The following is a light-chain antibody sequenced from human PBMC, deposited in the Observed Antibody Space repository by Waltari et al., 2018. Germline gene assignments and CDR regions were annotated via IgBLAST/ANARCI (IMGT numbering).Light chain of an antibody. CDR1: SSNIEANS. CDR3: AAWDDSLSAYV. V-gene: IGLV1-47*01. CDR2: RNH. Sequence: QSVLTQPPSASATPGQRVTISCSGSSSNIEANSVYWYQQFPGTAPKLLMYRNHQRPSGVPDRFSGAKAGTAASLAISGLRSEDEADYYCAAWDDSLSAYVFGTGTTVTVL. J-gene: IGLJ1*01.